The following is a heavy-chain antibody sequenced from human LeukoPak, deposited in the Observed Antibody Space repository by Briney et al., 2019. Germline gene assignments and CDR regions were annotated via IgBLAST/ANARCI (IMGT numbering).Heavy chain of an antibody. Sequence: ASVKVSCKTSGYTFTSYGISWVRQALGQGLEWMGWISAYNGNTNYAQKLQGRVTMTTDTSTSTAYMELRSLRSDDTAVYYCAREGPYRGTYYDFWSGYREGVYYMDVWGKGTTVTVSS. CDR1: GYTFTSYG. V-gene: IGHV1-18*01. CDR2: ISAYNGNT. J-gene: IGHJ6*03. D-gene: IGHD3-3*01. CDR3: AREGPYRGTYYDFWSGYREGVYYMDV.